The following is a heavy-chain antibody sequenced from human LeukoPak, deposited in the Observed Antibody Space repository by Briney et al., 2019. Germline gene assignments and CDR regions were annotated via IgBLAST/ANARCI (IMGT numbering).Heavy chain of an antibody. Sequence: GGSLRLSCAASGFTFSSYWMSWVRQAPGKGLEWVANIKQDGSEKYYVDSVKGRFTISRDNAKNSLYLQMNSLRAEDTAVYYCAKSRGVVGSNFDYWGQGTLVTVSS. CDR1: GFTFSSYW. CDR3: AKSRGVVGSNFDY. CDR2: IKQDGSEK. J-gene: IGHJ4*02. D-gene: IGHD2-15*01. V-gene: IGHV3-7*03.